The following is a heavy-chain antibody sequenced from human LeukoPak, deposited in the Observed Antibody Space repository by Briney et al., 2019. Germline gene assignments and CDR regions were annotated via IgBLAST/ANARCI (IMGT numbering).Heavy chain of an antibody. CDR3: ARLYGDYPTGPFDY. V-gene: IGHV4-59*08. Sequence: PSETLSLTCTVSGGSISTYYWSWIRQTPGKGLEFIAYIYRSGIINYNPSLQSRVTMSVDTSENRFSLTLSSLTAADTAVYYCARLYGDYPTGPFDYWGQGTLVTVSS. CDR2: IYRSGII. J-gene: IGHJ4*02. CDR1: GGSISTYY. D-gene: IGHD4-17*01.